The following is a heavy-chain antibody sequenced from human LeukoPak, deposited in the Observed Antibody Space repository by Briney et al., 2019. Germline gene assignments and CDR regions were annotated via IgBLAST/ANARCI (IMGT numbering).Heavy chain of an antibody. CDR2: VSHSGST. D-gene: IGHD2-8*01. V-gene: IGHV4-59*01. CDR1: GDSINTFS. Sequence: PSETLSLTCSVSGDSINTFSWTWIRQSPGKGLEWIGYVSHSGSTKYNPSLKSRVTISADTSKNDFSLDLKYVTAADTAVYFCARVVQVMDGIGRAGYSYYYYMDVWGKGTTVTVSS. CDR3: ARVVQVMDGIGRAGYSYYYYMDV. J-gene: IGHJ6*03.